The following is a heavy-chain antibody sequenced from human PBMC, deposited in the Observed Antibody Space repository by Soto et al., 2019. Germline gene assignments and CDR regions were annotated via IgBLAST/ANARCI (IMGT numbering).Heavy chain of an antibody. V-gene: IGHV1-2*02. Sequence: GASVKVSCTASGDIFSANYIHWVRHAPEQGLEWLGWINPHSGATNCAQKFLGRVTMSADTSASTAYMDLARLKPDATDIYYCVSWVSAHFDSWGQGTRVTVSS. J-gene: IGHJ4*01. CDR3: VSWVSAHFDS. CDR1: GDIFSANY. D-gene: IGHD6-13*01. CDR2: INPHSGAT.